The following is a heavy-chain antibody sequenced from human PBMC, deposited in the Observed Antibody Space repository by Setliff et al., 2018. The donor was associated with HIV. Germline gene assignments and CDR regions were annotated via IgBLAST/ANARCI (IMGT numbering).Heavy chain of an antibody. J-gene: IGHJ5*02. D-gene: IGHD3-10*01. CDR3: ARVITMVWTTFDP. CDR1: GGSISSSNW. V-gene: IGHV4-4*02. CDR2: IYHSGGT. Sequence: SETLSLTCAVSGGSISSSNWWSWVRQPPGKGLEWIGEIYHSGGTNYNPSLKGRVTISLDKSKNHFSLELRSVTAADTAVYYCARVITMVWTTFDPWGQGTLVTVSS.